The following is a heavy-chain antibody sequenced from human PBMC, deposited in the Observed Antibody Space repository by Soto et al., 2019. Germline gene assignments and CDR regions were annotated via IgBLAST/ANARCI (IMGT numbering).Heavy chain of an antibody. D-gene: IGHD1-7*01. J-gene: IGHJ6*03. V-gene: IGHV4-61*01. CDR3: ARGRITETYYYYYMDV. CDR1: GGSVSSGSYY. Sequence: PSETLSLTCTVSGGSVSSGSYYWSWIRQPPGKGLEWIGYIYYSGSTNYNPSLKSRVTISVDTSKNQFSLKLSSVTAADTAVYYCARGRITETYYYYYMDVWGKGTTVTVSS. CDR2: IYYSGST.